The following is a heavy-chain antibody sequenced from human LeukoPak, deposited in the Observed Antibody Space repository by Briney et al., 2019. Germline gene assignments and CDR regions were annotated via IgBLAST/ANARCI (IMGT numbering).Heavy chain of an antibody. CDR2: INPSGGST. V-gene: IGHV1-46*01. CDR3: ARDRGIAARRGPWRWFDP. Sequence: ASVKVSCKASGYTFTSYDINWVRQAPGQGLEWMGIINPSGGSTSYAQKFQGRVTMTRDTSTSTVYMELSSLRSEDTAVYYCARDRGIAARRGPWRWFDPWGQGTLVTVSS. CDR1: GYTFTSYD. J-gene: IGHJ5*02. D-gene: IGHD6-6*01.